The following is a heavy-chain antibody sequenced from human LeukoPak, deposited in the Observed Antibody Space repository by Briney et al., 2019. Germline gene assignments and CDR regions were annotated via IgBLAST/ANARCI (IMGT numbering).Heavy chain of an antibody. CDR1: GVNFNNAW. Sequence: GGALRLSCAASGVNFNNAWMTWVRQAPGKGLEWVGRIKSKIDGGTIDYAAPVKGRFTISRDDSKNTLYLQMNSLKADDTGVYYCGGDGRWFDPWGQGTLVIVSS. CDR3: GGDGRWFDP. J-gene: IGHJ5*02. D-gene: IGHD2-21*02. CDR2: IKSKIDGGTI. V-gene: IGHV3-15*01.